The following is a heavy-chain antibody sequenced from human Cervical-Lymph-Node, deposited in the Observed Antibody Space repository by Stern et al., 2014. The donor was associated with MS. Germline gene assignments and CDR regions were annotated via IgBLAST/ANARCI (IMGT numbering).Heavy chain of an antibody. CDR3: ARDTCRGGGCYFRY. J-gene: IGHJ4*02. V-gene: IGHV3-30-3*01. D-gene: IGHD2-15*01. Sequence: QVQLVQSGGGVVQPGRSLSLSCAASGFIFSSYAMPWVRQAPGQGLDWVAILSNEGSKQFYADSVKGRFNIYRAKYHTTLYLQMNSLRPDDTAVYYCARDTCRGGGCYFRYWGQGILITVSS. CDR1: GFIFSSYA. CDR2: LSNEGSKQ.